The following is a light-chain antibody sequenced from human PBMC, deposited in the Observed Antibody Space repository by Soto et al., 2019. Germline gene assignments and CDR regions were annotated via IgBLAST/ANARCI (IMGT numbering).Light chain of an antibody. CDR3: HQYGNLPTT. Sequence: EIVMTQTPATLSLSPGERATLSCRASQSVSSNLAWYQQKPGQAPRLVIYGASTRATGYPARFSCSGSGTEFTLTISSLQSEDFALYFCHQYGNLPTTFGHGTKVDV. CDR2: GAS. CDR1: QSVSSN. J-gene: IGKJ3*01. V-gene: IGKV3-15*01.